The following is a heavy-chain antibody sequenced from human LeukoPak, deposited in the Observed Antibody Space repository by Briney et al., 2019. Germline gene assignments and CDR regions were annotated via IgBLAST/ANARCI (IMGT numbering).Heavy chain of an antibody. Sequence: SETLSLTCTVSGGSISSSSYYWGWIRQPPGKGLEWIGSMYYSGSTYYNPSLKSRVTISVDTSKNQFSLKLSSVTAADTAVYYCARQRWTVFYDDAFDIWGQGTMVTVSS. CDR1: GGSISSSSYY. V-gene: IGHV4-39*01. CDR2: MYYSGST. D-gene: IGHD2/OR15-2a*01. CDR3: ARQRWTVFYDDAFDI. J-gene: IGHJ3*02.